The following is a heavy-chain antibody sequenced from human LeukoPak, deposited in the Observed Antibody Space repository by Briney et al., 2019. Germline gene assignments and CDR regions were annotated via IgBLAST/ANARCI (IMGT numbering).Heavy chain of an antibody. CDR1: GFTFSSAW. CDR2: IKSKIDGGTT. J-gene: IGHJ4*02. D-gene: IGHD5-24*01. V-gene: IGHV3-15*01. Sequence: PGGSLRLSCAASGFTFSSAWMTWVRQAPGKGLEWVGRIKSKIDGGTTDYAAPVKGRFSISRDDSKNTLYLQMNSLKTEDTAVYYCTTAGELARDGYNYPYYFDYWGQGTLVTVSS. CDR3: TTAGELARDGYNYPYYFDY.